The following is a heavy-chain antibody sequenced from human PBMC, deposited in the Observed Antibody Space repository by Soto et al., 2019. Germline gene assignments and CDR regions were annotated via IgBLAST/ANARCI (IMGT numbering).Heavy chain of an antibody. Sequence: QITLKESGPTLVKPTQTLTLTCTFSGFSLSSSGVGVGWIRQPPRRALEWLALIYWDGDKRYSPSLKSRLTITKDTSKYQVILTMTNMDPLDTATYYCAHKGDGYNVFDYWGPGALVTVSS. V-gene: IGHV2-5*02. D-gene: IGHD5-18*01. J-gene: IGHJ4*02. CDR1: GFSLSSSGVG. CDR2: IYWDGDK. CDR3: AHKGDGYNVFDY.